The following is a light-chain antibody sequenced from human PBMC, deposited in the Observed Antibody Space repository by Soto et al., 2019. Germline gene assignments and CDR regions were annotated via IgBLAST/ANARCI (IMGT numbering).Light chain of an antibody. Sequence: EIVLTQSPATLSLSPGERATLSCRASQSVSSYLAWYQQKPGQAPRLLIYDASNRATGIPARFSGSGSGTDFTLTISSLEPEDFAVYYRQQRSNWHFGQGTRLEIK. V-gene: IGKV3-11*01. J-gene: IGKJ5*01. CDR1: QSVSSY. CDR2: DAS. CDR3: QQRSNWH.